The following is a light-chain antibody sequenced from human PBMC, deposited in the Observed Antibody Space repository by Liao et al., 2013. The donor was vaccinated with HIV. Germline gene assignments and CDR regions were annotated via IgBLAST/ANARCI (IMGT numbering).Light chain of an antibody. CDR3: QSADSSGTYWV. V-gene: IGLV3-21*01. CDR1: NIGSKS. Sequence: SYVLTQPPSVSVAPGKTARITCGGNNIGSKSVHWYQQKPGQAPVLVIYQDSKRPSGIPERFSGSSSGTTVTLTISGVQAEDEADYYCQSADSSGTYWVFGGGTKLTVL. J-gene: IGLJ3*02. CDR2: QDS.